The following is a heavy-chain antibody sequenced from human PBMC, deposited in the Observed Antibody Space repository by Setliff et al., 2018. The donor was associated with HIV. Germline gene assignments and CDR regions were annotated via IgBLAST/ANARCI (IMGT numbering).Heavy chain of an antibody. J-gene: IGHJ4*02. CDR1: DGSMTSGSYY. Sequence: PSETLSLTCSVSDGSMTSGSYYWGWIRQPPGKGLEWIGSVYYSGTTYYNPSLKSRVTTSVDTSKKQFSLKLTSVTAADTAVYYCARGTKGIQLWYTLFFDYWGQGTRVTVSS. V-gene: IGHV4-39*07. D-gene: IGHD5-18*01. CDR3: ARGTKGIQLWYTLFFDY. CDR2: VYYSGTT.